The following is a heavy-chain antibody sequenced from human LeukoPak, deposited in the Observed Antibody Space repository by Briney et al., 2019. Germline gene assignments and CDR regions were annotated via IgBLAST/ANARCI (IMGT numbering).Heavy chain of an antibody. Sequence: GGSLRLSCAASGFTFSSYSMNWVRQAPGKGLEWVSSISSSSSYIYYADSVKGRFTISRDNAENSLYLQMNSLRAEDTALYYCAKDQIGSSGWYWLPGAFDIWGQGTMVTVSS. CDR1: GFTFSSYS. CDR2: ISSSSSYI. V-gene: IGHV3-21*04. D-gene: IGHD6-19*01. J-gene: IGHJ3*02. CDR3: AKDQIGSSGWYWLPGAFDI.